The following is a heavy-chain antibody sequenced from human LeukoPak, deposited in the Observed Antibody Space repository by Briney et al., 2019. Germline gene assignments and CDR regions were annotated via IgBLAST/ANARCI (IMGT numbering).Heavy chain of an antibody. CDR2: IIPIFGTA. V-gene: IGHV1-69*13. CDR3: ASWPQWLALDAFDI. J-gene: IGHJ3*02. Sequence: SVKVSCKASGGTFISYAISWVRQAPGQGLEWMGGIIPIFGTANYAQKFQGRVTITADESTSTAYMELSSLRSEDTAVYYCASWPQWLALDAFDIWGQGTMVTVSS. CDR1: GGTFISYA. D-gene: IGHD6-19*01.